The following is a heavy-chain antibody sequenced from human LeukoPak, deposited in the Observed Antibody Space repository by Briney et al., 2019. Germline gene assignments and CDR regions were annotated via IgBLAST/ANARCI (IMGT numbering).Heavy chain of an antibody. Sequence: PSETLSLTCAVYVGSFSGYYWSWVRQPPGKGLEWIGEINHSGSTNYNPSLKSRVTISVDTSKNQFSLKLSSVTAADTAVYYCARGIPLYSSSWYFNYWGQGTLVTVSS. CDR2: INHSGST. V-gene: IGHV4-34*01. CDR3: ARGIPLYSSSWYFNY. J-gene: IGHJ4*02. CDR1: VGSFSGYY. D-gene: IGHD6-13*01.